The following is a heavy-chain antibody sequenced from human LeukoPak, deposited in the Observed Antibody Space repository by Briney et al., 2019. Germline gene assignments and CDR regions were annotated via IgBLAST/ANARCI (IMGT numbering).Heavy chain of an antibody. CDR3: AKDNYDILTGYSD. CDR1: GFTFDDYA. CDR2: ISWNSGSI. D-gene: IGHD3-9*01. V-gene: IGHV3-9*01. J-gene: IGHJ4*02. Sequence: GGSLRLSCAASGFTFDDYAMHWVRQAAGKGLEWVSGISWNSGSIGYADSVKGRFTISRDNAKNSLYLQMNSLRAEDTALYYCAKDNYDILTGYSDWGQGTLVTVSS.